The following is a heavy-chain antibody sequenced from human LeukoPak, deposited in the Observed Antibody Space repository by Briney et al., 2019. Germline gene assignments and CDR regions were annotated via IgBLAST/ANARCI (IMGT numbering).Heavy chain of an antibody. CDR2: IYYSGST. CDR3: ARSSGIAAAGTNWFDP. J-gene: IGHJ5*02. V-gene: IGHV4-59*01. D-gene: IGHD6-13*01. Sequence: PSETLSLTCTVSGGSISSYYWSWIRQPPGEGLEWIGYIYYSGSTNYNPSLKSRVTISVDTSKNQFSLKLSSVTAADTAVYYCARSSGIAAAGTNWFDPWGQGTLVTVSS. CDR1: GGSISSYY.